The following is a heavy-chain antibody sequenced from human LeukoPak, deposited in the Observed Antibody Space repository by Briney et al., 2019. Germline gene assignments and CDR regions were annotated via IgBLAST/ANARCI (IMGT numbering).Heavy chain of an antibody. D-gene: IGHD4-11*01. CDR3: ARDPTLMTTVTTGY. V-gene: IGHV3-21*01. CDR1: GFTFSSYS. J-gene: IGHJ4*02. Sequence: GGSLRLSCAASGFTFSSYSMNWVRQAPGKGLEWVSFISTSSSYIHNADSVKGRFTISRDNAENSLYLQMNSLRAEDTAVYYCARDPTLMTTVTTGYWGQGTLVTVSS. CDR2: ISTSSSYI.